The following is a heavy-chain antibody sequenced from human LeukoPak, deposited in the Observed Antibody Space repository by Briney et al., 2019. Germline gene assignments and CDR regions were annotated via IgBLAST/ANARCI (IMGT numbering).Heavy chain of an antibody. V-gene: IGHV3-23*01. CDR1: GFTFSSYA. CDR3: ANENYYGSGSYPDY. CDR2: ISSSDDTT. J-gene: IGHJ4*02. Sequence: GGSLRLSCAASGFTFSSYAMSWVRQAPGKGLEWVSAISSSDDTTYYADSVKGRFTMSRDYSKNTLYLQMNSLRAEDTAVYYCANENYYGSGSYPDYWGQGTLVTVSS. D-gene: IGHD3-10*01.